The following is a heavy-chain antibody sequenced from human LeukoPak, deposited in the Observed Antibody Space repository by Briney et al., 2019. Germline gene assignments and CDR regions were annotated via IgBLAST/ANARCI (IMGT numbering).Heavy chain of an antibody. J-gene: IGHJ4*01. CDR1: GFTFSSHS. D-gene: IGHD6-19*01. CDR2: ISSNGGST. V-gene: IGHV3-64*01. Sequence: GGSLRLSCAASGFTFSSHSMPWGRQAPGKGLEYVSGISSNGGSTYYAKSVKGRFTISRDNSKNTLDLQMGSLRVDDMAVYYCARRGSGWEFDQWGHGTLVTASS. CDR3: ARRGSGWEFDQ.